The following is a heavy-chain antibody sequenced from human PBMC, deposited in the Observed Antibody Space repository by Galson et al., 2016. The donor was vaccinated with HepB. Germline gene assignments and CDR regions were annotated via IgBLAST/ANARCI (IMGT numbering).Heavy chain of an antibody. CDR2: IYHTGST. V-gene: IGHV4-4*02. J-gene: IGHJ5*02. Sequence: SETLSLTCGVSGGSIGSGAWWSWVRQPPGQGLEWIGEIYHTGSTNHNPSLRNRVTISVDTSKKQFSLRLNSVTAAVTAVYYGGRRPDNFAPWGQGTLVTVSS. CDR3: GRRPDNFAP. D-gene: IGHD1-14*01. CDR1: GGSIGSGAW.